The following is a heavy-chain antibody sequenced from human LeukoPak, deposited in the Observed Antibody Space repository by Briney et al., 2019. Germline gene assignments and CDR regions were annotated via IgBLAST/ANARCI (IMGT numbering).Heavy chain of an antibody. CDR3: AREVVGAFFRDAFDI. V-gene: IGHV3-53*01. D-gene: IGHD1-26*01. J-gene: IGHJ3*02. Sequence: PGGSLRLSCAASGFTVSSNYISWVRQAPGKGLEWVSVIYSGGSTYYADSVKGRFTISRDNSKNTLYLQMNSLRAEDTAVYYCAREVVGAFFRDAFDIWGQGTMVTVSS. CDR1: GFTVSSNY. CDR2: IYSGGST.